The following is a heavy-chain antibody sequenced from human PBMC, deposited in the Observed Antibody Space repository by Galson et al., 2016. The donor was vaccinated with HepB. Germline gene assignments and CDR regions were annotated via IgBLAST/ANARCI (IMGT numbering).Heavy chain of an antibody. CDR1: GFTFPDYY. V-gene: IGHV3-11*06. J-gene: IGHJ3*01. CDR2: ISGTKNYT. CDR3: VRWKHVKETFNAFDV. Sequence: SLRLSCAASGFTFPDYYMTWIRQAPGEGLEWLSYISGTKNYTNYADSVKGRFSISRDNTKNSLYLQMNSLRAEDTAVYYCVRWKHVKETFNAFDVWGQGTMVTVFS. D-gene: IGHD1-1*01.